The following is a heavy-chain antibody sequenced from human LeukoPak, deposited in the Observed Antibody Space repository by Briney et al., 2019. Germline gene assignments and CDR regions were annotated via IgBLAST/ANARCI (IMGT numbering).Heavy chain of an antibody. CDR3: ARGYCSSTSCYSDAFDI. CDR2: IYTSGST. Sequence: SETLSLTCTVSGGSISSSSYYWSWIRQPAGKGLEWIGRIYTSGSTNYNPSLKSRVTMSVDTSKNQFSLKLSSVTAADTAVYYCARGYCSSTSCYSDAFDIWGQGTMVTVSS. D-gene: IGHD2-2*01. CDR1: GGSISSSSYY. J-gene: IGHJ3*02. V-gene: IGHV4-61*02.